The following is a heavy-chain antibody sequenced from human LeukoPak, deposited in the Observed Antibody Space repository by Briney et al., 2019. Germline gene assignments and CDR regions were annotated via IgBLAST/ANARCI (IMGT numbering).Heavy chain of an antibody. CDR3: ARESGIAAASYAFDI. CDR2: ISSDSSDI. Sequence: GGSLRLSCAASGFTFSDYTMTWVRQAPGKGLEWVASISSDSSDIDYADSVKGRFTISRDNAKNSLFLQMNSLRAEDTAVYYCARESGIAAASYAFDIWGQGTMVTVSS. D-gene: IGHD6-13*01. J-gene: IGHJ3*02. V-gene: IGHV3-21*01. CDR1: GFTFSDYT.